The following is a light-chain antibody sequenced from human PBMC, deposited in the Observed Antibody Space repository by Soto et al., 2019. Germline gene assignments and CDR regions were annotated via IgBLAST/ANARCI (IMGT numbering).Light chain of an antibody. J-gene: IGLJ1*01. Sequence: QSVLTQPASVSGSPGQSITISCTGTSSDVGGYNHVSWYQHHPGKAPKVIIYDVSNRPSGVSNRFSGSKSGNTASLTFSGLQAEDYADYYCSSYTSSSTYVFGTGTNVTVL. CDR2: DVS. V-gene: IGLV2-14*03. CDR3: SSYTSSSTYV. CDR1: SSDVGGYNH.